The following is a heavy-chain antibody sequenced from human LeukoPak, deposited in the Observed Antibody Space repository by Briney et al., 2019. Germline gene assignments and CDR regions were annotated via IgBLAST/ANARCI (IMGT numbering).Heavy chain of an antibody. CDR1: GFTFSSYW. J-gene: IGHJ3*02. D-gene: IGHD3-10*01. CDR3: ARDHTTGNAFDI. CDR2: IKQDGSEK. V-gene: IGHV3-7*03. Sequence: GGSLRLSCAASGFTFSSYWMSWVRQAPGKGLEWVVNIKQDGSEKYYVDSVKGRFTISRDNAKNSLYLQMNSLRSEDTAVYYCARDHTTGNAFDIWGQGTMVTVSS.